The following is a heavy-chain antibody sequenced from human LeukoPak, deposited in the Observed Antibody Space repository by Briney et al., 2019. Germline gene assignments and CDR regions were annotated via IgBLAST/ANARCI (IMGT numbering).Heavy chain of an antibody. CDR1: GYSFTGYY. D-gene: IGHD6-13*01. V-gene: IGHV1-2*02. CDR3: AREDSIAAFDP. J-gene: IGHJ5*02. CDR2: INPNSGGT. Sequence: ASVKVSRKASGYSFTGYYMHWGRQAPGQGLEWMGWINPNSGGTNYAQKFQGRVTMTRDTSISTAYMELSRLRSDDTAVYYCAREDSIAAFDPWGQGTLVTVSS.